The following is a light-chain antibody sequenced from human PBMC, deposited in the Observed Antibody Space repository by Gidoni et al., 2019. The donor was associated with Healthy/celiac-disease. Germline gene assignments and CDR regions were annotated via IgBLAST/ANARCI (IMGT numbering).Light chain of an antibody. CDR3: QQYDNLPAS. V-gene: IGKV1-33*01. CDR1: KDISNY. J-gene: IGKJ3*01. Sequence: DIQMTQSPSSLSASVGDRVTITCQASKDISNYLNWYQQKPGKAAKRLIYEASNWETGVPSRFSGSGSGTDFTFTISSLQPEDIATYYCQQYDNLPASFGPGTKVDIK. CDR2: EAS.